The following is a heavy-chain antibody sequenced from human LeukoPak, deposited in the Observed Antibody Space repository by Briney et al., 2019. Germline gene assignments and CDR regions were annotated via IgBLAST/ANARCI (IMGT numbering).Heavy chain of an antibody. CDR3: ARVLRRGPPYYFDY. Sequence: PSETLSLTCTVSGGSISNYYWNWIRQPPGKGLEWIGYVSYSGSTNYNPSLKSRVTISVDTSKNQFSLKLSSVTAADTAVYYCARVLRRGPPYYFDYWGQGTLVTVSS. J-gene: IGHJ4*02. V-gene: IGHV4-59*01. CDR2: VSYSGST. D-gene: IGHD3-10*01. CDR1: GGSISNYY.